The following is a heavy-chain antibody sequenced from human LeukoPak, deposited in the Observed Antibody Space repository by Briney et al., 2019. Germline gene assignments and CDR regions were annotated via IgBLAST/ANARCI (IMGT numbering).Heavy chain of an antibody. CDR1: GFTFSSYS. V-gene: IGHV3-21*01. CDR2: ISSSSSYI. D-gene: IGHD3-22*01. Sequence: GGSLRLSCAASGFTFSSYSMNWVRQAPGKGLEWVSSISSSSSYIYYADSVKGRFTISRDNAKNSLYLQMNSLRAEDTAVYYCASYYYDSSGYYSQPLDYWGQGTLVTVSS. J-gene: IGHJ4*02. CDR3: ASYYYDSSGYYSQPLDY.